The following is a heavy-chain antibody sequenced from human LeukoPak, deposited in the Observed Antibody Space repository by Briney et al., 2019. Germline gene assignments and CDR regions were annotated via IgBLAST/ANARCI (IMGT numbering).Heavy chain of an antibody. CDR3: ARYGTSCYWGCYFDY. J-gene: IGHJ4*02. CDR1: GFTFSSYW. D-gene: IGHD2-2*01. Sequence: PGGSLRLSCAASGFTFSSYWMHWVRQAPGKGLVWVSRINTDGSSTSYADSVKGRFTISRDNAKNTLYLQMNSLRAEDTAVYYCARYGTSCYWGCYFDYWGQGTLVTVSS. CDR2: INTDGSST. V-gene: IGHV3-74*01.